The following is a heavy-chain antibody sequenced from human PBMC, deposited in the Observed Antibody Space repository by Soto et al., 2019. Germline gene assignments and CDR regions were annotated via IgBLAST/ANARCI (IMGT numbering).Heavy chain of an antibody. CDR1: GGSIGSDY. D-gene: IGHD6-13*01. J-gene: IGHJ5*02. V-gene: IGHV4-59*01. CDR3: ARSYSSSWTPRGFDP. CDR2: LYYTGSP. Sequence: SETLSLTCTVSGGSIGSDYWSWIRQPPGKGLEWIGCLYYTGSPNYNPSLKSRVTISVDTSNNQFSLKLSSVTAADTAVYYCARSYSSSWTPRGFDPWGQGTLVTVSS.